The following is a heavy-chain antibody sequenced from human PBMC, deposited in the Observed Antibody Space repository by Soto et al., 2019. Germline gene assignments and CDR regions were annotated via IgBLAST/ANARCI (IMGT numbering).Heavy chain of an antibody. CDR1: GYTFTSYD. CDR2: MNPNSGNT. D-gene: IGHD4-17*01. J-gene: IGHJ4*02. CDR3: ARVYTSTATVTKDY. Sequence: ASVKVSCKASGYTFTSYDINWVRQATGQGLEWMGWMNPNSGNTGYAQKFQGRVTMTRNTSISTAYMELSSLRSEDTAVYYCARVYTSTATVTKDYWGQGTLVTVSS. V-gene: IGHV1-8*01.